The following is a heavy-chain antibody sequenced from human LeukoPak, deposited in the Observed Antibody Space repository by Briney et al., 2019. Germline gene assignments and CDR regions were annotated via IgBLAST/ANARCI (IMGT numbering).Heavy chain of an antibody. J-gene: IGHJ4*02. V-gene: IGHV4-38-2*02. CDR1: GYSISSGYY. CDR2: IYHSGST. D-gene: IGHD6-13*01. CDR3: ARAPWYSSTWGHFDY. Sequence: SETLSLTCTVSGYSISSGYYWGWIRQPPGKGLEWIGSIYHSGSTNYNPSLKSRVIISVDTSKNQFSLNLTSVTAADTAVYYCARAPWYSSTWGHFDYWGQGTLVTVSS.